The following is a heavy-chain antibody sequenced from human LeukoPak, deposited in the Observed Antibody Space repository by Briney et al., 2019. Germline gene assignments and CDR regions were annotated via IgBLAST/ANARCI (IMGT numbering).Heavy chain of an antibody. CDR1: GFTFSSYG. J-gene: IGHJ4*02. V-gene: IGHV3-48*01. Sequence: GGSLRLSCAASGFTFSSYGMNWVRQAPGKGLEWVSSISSSSSTIYYADSVKGRFTISRDNAKNSLYLQMNSLRAEDTAVYYCARNSQYYYDSSGYYLALGNYFDYWGQGTLVTVSS. CDR3: ARNSQYYYDSSGYYLALGNYFDY. D-gene: IGHD3-22*01. CDR2: ISSSSSTI.